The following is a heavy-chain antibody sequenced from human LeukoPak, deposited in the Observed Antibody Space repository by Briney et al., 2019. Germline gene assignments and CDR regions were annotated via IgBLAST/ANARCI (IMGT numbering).Heavy chain of an antibody. V-gene: IGHV4-39*07. Sequence: SETLSLTCTVSGGSISSSSYYWGWIRQPPGKGLEWIGSIYYSGSTYYNPSLKSRVTISVDTSKNQFSLKLSSVTAADTAVYYCARRVRGGGYSTYAFDIWGQGTMVTVSS. CDR2: IYYSGST. D-gene: IGHD6-13*01. J-gene: IGHJ3*02. CDR3: ARRVRGGGYSTYAFDI. CDR1: GGSISSSSYY.